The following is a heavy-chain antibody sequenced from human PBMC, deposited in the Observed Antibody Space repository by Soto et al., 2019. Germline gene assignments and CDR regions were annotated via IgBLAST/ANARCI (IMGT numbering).Heavy chain of an antibody. CDR3: AADLGPAYDSNNWFDP. Sequence: ESGGDLVKPGGSLRLSCAASGFIFSHAWFHWIRQSPGKGLELVGRVKNNGGATDYAPSVKGRFTISRDDSKDMVYLQMSSLRTEDTAMYYCAADLGPAYDSNNWFDPWGQGTLVTVSS. J-gene: IGHJ5*02. CDR1: GFIFSHAW. D-gene: IGHD2-21*01. V-gene: IGHV3-15*07. CDR2: VKNNGGAT.